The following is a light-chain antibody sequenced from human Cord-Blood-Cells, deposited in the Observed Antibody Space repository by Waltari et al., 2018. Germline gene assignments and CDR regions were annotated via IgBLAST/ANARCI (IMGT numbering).Light chain of an antibody. J-gene: IGLJ1*01. Sequence: QSVLTQPPSASGTPGQRVTISCSGSSSNIGSNYVYWYQQLPGTAPKLLIYRNTQRPWGVRDRFSGSKSGTGATLAISGRGAEDEADYYCEAWDDSLSGLYVFGSGTKVTVL. CDR3: EAWDDSLSGLYV. CDR2: RNT. CDR1: SSNIGSNY. V-gene: IGLV1-47*01.